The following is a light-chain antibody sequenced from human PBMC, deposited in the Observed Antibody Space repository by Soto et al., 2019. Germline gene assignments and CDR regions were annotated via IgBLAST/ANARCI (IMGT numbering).Light chain of an antibody. V-gene: IGKV3-20*01. J-gene: IGKJ1*01. Sequence: IVLTQSPGTLSLSPGERATLSCRASQSVSSSYLAWYQQKPGQAPRLLIYAASRRAIGIPDTFSGSGSGTDFTLTITRLEPEDFALYYCQQYGHSPRTFGQGTKVDIK. CDR1: QSVSSSY. CDR2: AAS. CDR3: QQYGHSPRT.